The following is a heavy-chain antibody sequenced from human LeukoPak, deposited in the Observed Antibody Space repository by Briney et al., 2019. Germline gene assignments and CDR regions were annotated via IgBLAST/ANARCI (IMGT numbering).Heavy chain of an antibody. CDR1: GFTFSSYS. CDR3: AKEPKTYYDFWSGYRGGY. Sequence: GGSLRLSCAASGFTFSSYSMNWVRQAPGKGLEWVSAISGSGGSTYYADSVKGRFTISRDNSKNTLYLQMNSLRAEDTAVYYCAKEPKTYYDFWSGYRGGYWGQGTLVTVSS. V-gene: IGHV3-23*01. J-gene: IGHJ4*02. D-gene: IGHD3-3*01. CDR2: ISGSGGST.